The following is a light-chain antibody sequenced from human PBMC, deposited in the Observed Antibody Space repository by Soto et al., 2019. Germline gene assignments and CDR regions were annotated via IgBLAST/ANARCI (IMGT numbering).Light chain of an antibody. V-gene: IGKV1-5*03. J-gene: IGKJ1*01. CDR2: QAS. CDR1: QSISSW. Sequence: DIHMTQSPSTLSASVGDRVTITCRASQSISSWLAWYQQKPGKAPKLLIYQASRLESGVPSRFSGSGSGTEFTLTISSLQPDDFATYYCQQYNIYWTFGQGTKVEIK. CDR3: QQYNIYWT.